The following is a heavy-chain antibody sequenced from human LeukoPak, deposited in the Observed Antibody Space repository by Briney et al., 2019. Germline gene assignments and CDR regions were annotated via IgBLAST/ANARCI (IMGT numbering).Heavy chain of an antibody. Sequence: SETLSLICTVSGGSISSGGYYWSWIRQPPGKGLEWIGFIYRSGSTYYNPSLKSRVTISVDTSKNQFSLKLSSVTAADTAVYYCASSRDGYNSAFDIWGQGTMVTVSS. J-gene: IGHJ3*02. CDR2: IYRSGST. CDR1: GGSISSGGYY. CDR3: ASSRDGYNSAFDI. D-gene: IGHD5-24*01. V-gene: IGHV4-61*08.